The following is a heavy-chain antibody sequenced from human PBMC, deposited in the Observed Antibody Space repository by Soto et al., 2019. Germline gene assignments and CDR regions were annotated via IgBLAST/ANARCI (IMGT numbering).Heavy chain of an antibody. CDR3: ARGRRSDYDPIRY. D-gene: IGHD3-22*01. CDR2: INHSGST. Sequence: QVQLQQWGAGLLKPSETLSLTCAVYGGSFSGYYWSWIRQPPGKGLEWIGEINHSGSTNYNPSLKSRVTISVDTSKNQFSLKLSSVTAADTAVYYCARGRRSDYDPIRYWGQGTLVTVSS. CDR1: GGSFSGYY. J-gene: IGHJ4*02. V-gene: IGHV4-34*01.